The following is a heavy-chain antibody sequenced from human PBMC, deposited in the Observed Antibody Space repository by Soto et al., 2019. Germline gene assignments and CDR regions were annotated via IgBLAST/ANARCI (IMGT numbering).Heavy chain of an antibody. CDR1: GGTFSSYT. V-gene: IGHV1-69*02. CDR2: IIPILGIA. CDR3: ARLLVLDYYYGMDV. D-gene: IGHD6-13*01. Sequence: QVQLVQSGAEVRKAGYSVKVSCKASGGTFSSYTISWVRQAPGQGLGWMGRIIPILGIANYAQKFQGRVTITADKSTSTAYMELSSLRSEDTAVYYCARLLVLDYYYGMDVWGQGTTVTVSS. J-gene: IGHJ6*02.